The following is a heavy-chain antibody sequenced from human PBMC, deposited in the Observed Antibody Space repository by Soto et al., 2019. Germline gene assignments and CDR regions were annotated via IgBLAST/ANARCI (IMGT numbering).Heavy chain of an antibody. V-gene: IGHV3-23*01. D-gene: IGHD6-6*01. Sequence: GGSLRLSCAASGFTFSSYAMSWVRQAPGKGLEWVSAISGSGGSTYYADSVKGRFTISRDNSKNTLYLQMNSLRAEDTAVYYCAKDPELESPYSSSPHFDYWGQGTLVTVSS. CDR1: GFTFSSYA. CDR3: AKDPELESPYSSSPHFDY. J-gene: IGHJ4*02. CDR2: ISGSGGST.